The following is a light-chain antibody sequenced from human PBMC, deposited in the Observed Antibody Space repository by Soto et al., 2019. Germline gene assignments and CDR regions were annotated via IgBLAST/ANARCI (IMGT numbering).Light chain of an antibody. CDR1: QSVSGRY. J-gene: IGKJ1*01. Sequence: EIVVTQSPGTLSLSPGESATLSCRASQSVSGRYLAWYQQKPGQSPMLLIYGASTRATGVPDRFSGSGSGTDFSLTISRMEPEDFAVYYCQQYGSSLPWTFGQGTTVEMK. V-gene: IGKV3-20*01. CDR3: QQYGSSLPWT. CDR2: GAS.